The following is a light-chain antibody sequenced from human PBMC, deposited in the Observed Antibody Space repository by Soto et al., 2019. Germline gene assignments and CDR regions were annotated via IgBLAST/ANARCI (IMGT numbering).Light chain of an antibody. CDR3: QQYGSSPFT. CDR1: QSISSSY. J-gene: IGKJ4*01. V-gene: IGKV3-20*01. CDR2: DAS. Sequence: IVLTQSPGTLSLSPGERATLTCRASQSISSSYLAWYQQKPGQAPRLLIYDASSRATGIPDRFSGSGSGTDFTLTISRLEPEDFAGYYCQQYGSSPFTFGGGTKVDIK.